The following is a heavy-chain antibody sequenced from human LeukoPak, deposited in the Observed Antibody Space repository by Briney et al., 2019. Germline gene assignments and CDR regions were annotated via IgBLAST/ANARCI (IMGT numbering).Heavy chain of an antibody. CDR3: ARGLPYSSSPYYYYMDV. Sequence: SETLSLTCTVSGGSISSSSYYWGWIRQPPGKGLEWIGSIYYSGSTYYNPSLKSRVTISVDTSKNQFSLKLSSVTAADTAVYYCARGLPYSSSPYYYYMDVWGKGTTVTVSS. V-gene: IGHV4-39*07. CDR1: GGSISSSSYY. D-gene: IGHD6-6*01. CDR2: IYYSGST. J-gene: IGHJ6*03.